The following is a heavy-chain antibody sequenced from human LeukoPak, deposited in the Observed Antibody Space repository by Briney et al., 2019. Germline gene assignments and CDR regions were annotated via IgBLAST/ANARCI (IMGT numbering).Heavy chain of an antibody. J-gene: IGHJ6*02. D-gene: IGHD3-10*01. CDR2: ISAYNGNT. CDR3: ARDQIPVRYGSGSRAAYYYYGMDV. Sequence: ASVKVACKASGDTFTSYGISWVRQAPGQGLEWMGWISAYNGNTIYAQKLQGRVTMTTDTSTSTAYMELRSLRSDDTAVYYCARDQIPVRYGSGSRAAYYYYGMDVWGQGTTVTVSS. CDR1: GDTFTSYG. V-gene: IGHV1-18*01.